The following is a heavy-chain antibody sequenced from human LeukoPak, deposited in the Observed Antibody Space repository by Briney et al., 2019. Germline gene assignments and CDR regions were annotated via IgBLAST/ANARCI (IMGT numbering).Heavy chain of an antibody. Sequence: GGSLRPSCAASGLTFSSYNMNWARQAPGKGLEWVSSISSSSSYKYYADSVKGRFTIARDNAKKSLYLQMDSLRGEDTAVYYCARDSCRDFWSGYYTDYDYYDYMYVWGKGTTVTVSS. CDR3: ARDSCRDFWSGYYTDYDYYDYMYV. J-gene: IGHJ6*03. V-gene: IGHV3-21*01. D-gene: IGHD3-3*01. CDR1: GLTFSSYN. CDR2: ISSSSSYK.